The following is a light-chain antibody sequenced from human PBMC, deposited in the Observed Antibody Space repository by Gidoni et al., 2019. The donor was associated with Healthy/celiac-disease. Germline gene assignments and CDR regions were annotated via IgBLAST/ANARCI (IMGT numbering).Light chain of an antibody. Sequence: IQWTQSPSFLSASVGDRVTITCRASQGISSYLAWYQQKPGKAPKLLIYAASTLQSGVPPRFSGSGSGTEFTLTISSLQPEDFATYYCQQLNSYPITFGQGTRLEIK. V-gene: IGKV1-9*01. J-gene: IGKJ5*01. CDR3: QQLNSYPIT. CDR1: QGISSY. CDR2: AAS.